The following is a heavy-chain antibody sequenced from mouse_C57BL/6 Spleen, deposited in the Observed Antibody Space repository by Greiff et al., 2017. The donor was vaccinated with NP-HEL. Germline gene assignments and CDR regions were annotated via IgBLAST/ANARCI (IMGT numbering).Heavy chain of an antibody. CDR3: ASRLYDYDADWYFDV. J-gene: IGHJ1*03. D-gene: IGHD2-4*01. Sequence: EVQLVESGGGLVKPGGSLKLSCAASGFTFSDYGMHWVRQAPEKGLEWVAYISSGSSTIYYADTVKGRFTISRDNAKNTLFLQMTSLRSEDTAMYYCASRLYDYDADWYFDVWGTGTTVTVSS. CDR2: ISSGSSTI. V-gene: IGHV5-17*01. CDR1: GFTFSDYG.